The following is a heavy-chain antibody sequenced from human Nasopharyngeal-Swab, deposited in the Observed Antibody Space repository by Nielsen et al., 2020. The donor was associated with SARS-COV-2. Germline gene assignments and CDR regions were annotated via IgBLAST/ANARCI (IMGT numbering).Heavy chain of an antibody. D-gene: IGHD3-3*01. Sequence: SETLSLTCTVSGGSISSSSYYWVWLRQPPGKGLEWIGSIYYSGSTYYNPSLKRRVTISVATSKNQFSLKLNSVTAADTAVYYCAREFYDFWSGYPYYGMDVWGQGTTVTVSS. CDR1: GGSISSSSYY. CDR2: IYYSGST. V-gene: IGHV4-39*02. CDR3: AREFYDFWSGYPYYGMDV. J-gene: IGHJ6*02.